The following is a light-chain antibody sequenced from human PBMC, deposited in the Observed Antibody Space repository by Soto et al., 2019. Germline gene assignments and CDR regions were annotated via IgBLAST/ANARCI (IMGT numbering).Light chain of an antibody. CDR1: SSDVGSYNL. J-gene: IGLJ2*01. CDR3: CSYAGSSTVV. CDR2: EVS. Sequence: QSALTQPASVSGSPGQSITISCTGTSSDVGSYNLVSWYQQHPGKAPKLMIYEVSKRPSGVSNRFSGSKSGNTASLTISGLQAEDEADYYCCSYAGSSTVVVGGRTKLTVL. V-gene: IGLV2-23*02.